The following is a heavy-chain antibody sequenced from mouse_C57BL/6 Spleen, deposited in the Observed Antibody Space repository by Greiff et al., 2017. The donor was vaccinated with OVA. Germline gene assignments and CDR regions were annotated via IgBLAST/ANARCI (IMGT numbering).Heavy chain of an antibody. J-gene: IGHJ1*03. CDR2: INPSNGGT. D-gene: IGHD2-1*01. V-gene: IGHV1-53*01. CDR1: GYTFTSYW. CDR3: ARYPRVTTPYWYFDV. Sequence: QVQLQQPGTELVKPGASVKLSCKASGYTFTSYWMHWVKQRPGQGLEWIGNINPSNGGTNYNEKFKSKATLTVDKSSSTASMRLSSLTSEDSAVYYCARYPRVTTPYWYFDVWGTGTTVTVSS.